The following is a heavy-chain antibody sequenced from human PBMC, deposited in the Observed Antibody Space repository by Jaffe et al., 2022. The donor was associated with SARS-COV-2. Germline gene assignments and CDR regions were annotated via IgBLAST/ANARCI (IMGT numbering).Heavy chain of an antibody. Sequence: QLQLQESGPGLVKPSETLSLTCTVSGGSISSSSYYWGWIRQPPGKGLEWIGSIYYSGSTYYNPSLKSRVTISVDTSKNQFSLKLSSVTAADTAVYYCARASMTTADKGAFDIWGQGTMVTVSS. CDR2: IYYSGST. CDR3: ARASMTTADKGAFDI. CDR1: GGSISSSSYY. J-gene: IGHJ3*02. V-gene: IGHV4-39*01. D-gene: IGHD4-17*01.